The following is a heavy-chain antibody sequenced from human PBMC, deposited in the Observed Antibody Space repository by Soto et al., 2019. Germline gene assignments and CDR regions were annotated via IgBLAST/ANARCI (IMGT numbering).Heavy chain of an antibody. Sequence: QVQLVQSGAEVKKPGASVKVSCKASGYPFNSYGISWVRHAPGPGLEWMGWISAYNCNKKYAQKLQGRVTMTTDKSTSTAYMELRSLSSDDTAVYYCVRYSPPVDYWGQGTLVPVSS. CDR1: GYPFNSYG. CDR2: ISAYNCNK. V-gene: IGHV1-18*01. D-gene: IGHD2-21*01. J-gene: IGHJ4*02. CDR3: VRYSPPVDY.